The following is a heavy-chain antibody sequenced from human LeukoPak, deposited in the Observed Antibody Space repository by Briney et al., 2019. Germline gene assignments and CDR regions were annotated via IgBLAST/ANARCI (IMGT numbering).Heavy chain of an antibody. CDR3: AKEPSH. V-gene: IGHV3-23*01. CDR1: GFTFSSNA. CDR2: IVGSGGAS. J-gene: IGHJ4*02. Sequence: PGGSLRLSCAASGFTFSSNAMSWVRQVPGKGLEWVSGIVGSGGASFYADSVKGRFTISRDNSKNTLYLQMNTLRAEDTAVYYCAKEPSHWGRGTLVTVSS.